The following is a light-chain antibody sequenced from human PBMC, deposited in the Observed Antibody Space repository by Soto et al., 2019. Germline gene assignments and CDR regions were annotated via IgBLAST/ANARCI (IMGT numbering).Light chain of an antibody. CDR2: DVS. V-gene: IGLV2-11*01. CDR1: SSDVGAYDY. Sequence: QSALTQPRSVSGSPGQSVTISCTGTSSDVGAYDYVSWFQQHPGKAPKLIIYDVSKRPSGVPDRFSGSKSGNTASLTISGLQAEDEADYYCCSYAGSYTFEVFGGGTKVTVL. J-gene: IGLJ2*01. CDR3: CSYAGSYTFEV.